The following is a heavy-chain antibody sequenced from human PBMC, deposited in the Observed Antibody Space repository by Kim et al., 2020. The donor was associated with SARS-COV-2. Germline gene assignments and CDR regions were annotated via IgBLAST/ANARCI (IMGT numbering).Heavy chain of an antibody. J-gene: IGHJ4*02. Sequence: SETLSLTCSVSGVSIDRYFWSWIRQSPGNGLEWVGYIYFTGNTNYNPSLKSRVTISLDTSKNQFSLRLNSVTAADTATYFCARHGVTGSEYYFDYWGQGALVTVSS. CDR1: GVSIDRYF. D-gene: IGHD1-1*01. V-gene: IGHV4-59*08. CDR3: ARHGVTGSEYYFDY. CDR2: IYFTGNT.